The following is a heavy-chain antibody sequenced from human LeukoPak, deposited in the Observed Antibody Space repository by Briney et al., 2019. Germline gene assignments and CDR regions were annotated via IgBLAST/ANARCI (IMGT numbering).Heavy chain of an antibody. J-gene: IGHJ6*02. D-gene: IGHD3-10*01. Sequence: GPSVKLSCKVSGYTLTVLSTHWVRQAPGKGLEWRGGFSHEDGKAIYAQKFQGRVTMTIDTSISTAYFGLSRLRSDDTAVYYCARDGDYGKGSYYRGCIDGWGQGTTVTVS. V-gene: IGHV1-24*01. CDR3: ARDGDYGKGSYYRGCIDG. CDR1: GYTLTVLS. CDR2: FSHEDGKA.